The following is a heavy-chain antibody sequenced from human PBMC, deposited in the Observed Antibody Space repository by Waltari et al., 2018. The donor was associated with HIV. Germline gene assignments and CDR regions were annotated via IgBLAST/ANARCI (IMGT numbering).Heavy chain of an antibody. Sequence: EVQLVESGGGPVKPGESLRLSCVTSGFIFNGYSMKWVRQAPGKGPEWVSSISSSGNFKHYADSVKGRFTISRDNAENSLYLQMNGLRAEDTAIYYCARDSRGSTWSLNWFDPWGQGTLVTVSS. CDR1: GFIFNGYS. V-gene: IGHV3-21*02. CDR2: ISSSGNFK. D-gene: IGHD6-6*01. J-gene: IGHJ5*02. CDR3: ARDSRGSTWSLNWFDP.